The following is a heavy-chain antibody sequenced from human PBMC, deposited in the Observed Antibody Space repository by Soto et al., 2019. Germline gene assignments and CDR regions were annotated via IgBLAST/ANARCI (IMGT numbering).Heavy chain of an antibody. D-gene: IGHD6-19*01. CDR1: GYTFTSYD. V-gene: IGHV1-8*01. J-gene: IGHJ6*02. CDR3: ARQHTYSSGWYSDYYYGMDV. CDR2: MNPNSGNT. Sequence: QVQLVQSGAVVKKPGASVKVSCKASGYTFTSYDINWVRQATGQGLEWMGWMNPNSGNTGYAQKFQGRVTMTRNTSISTAYMELSSLRSEDTAVYYCARQHTYSSGWYSDYYYGMDVWGQGTTVTVSS.